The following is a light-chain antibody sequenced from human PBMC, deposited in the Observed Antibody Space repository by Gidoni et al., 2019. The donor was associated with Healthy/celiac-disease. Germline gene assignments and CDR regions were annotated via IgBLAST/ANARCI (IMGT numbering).Light chain of an antibody. CDR1: QSVSSY. CDR3: QQRSNWPPRET. CDR2: DAS. Sequence: EILLPQSPATLSLSPGERANLSCRSSQSVSSYLAWYQQKPGQAPRLLIYDASNRNTGSPARFRGSGSGTDFTLTISSREPEDFAVDYYQQRSNWPPRETFGQGTKLEIK. V-gene: IGKV3-11*01. J-gene: IGKJ2*01.